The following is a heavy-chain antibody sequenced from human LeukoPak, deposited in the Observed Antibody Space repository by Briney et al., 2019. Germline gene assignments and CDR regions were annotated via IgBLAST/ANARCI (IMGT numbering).Heavy chain of an antibody. CDR3: ARAGASGWYAAGWFDP. CDR1: GFPFNNYW. Sequence: GGSLRLSCAASGFPFNNYWIHWVRQAPGKGLMWVSSINTDGRTTRYAASVQGRFTISRDNAKNTLSLKMNSLRDDDTAVYYCARAGASGWYAAGWFDPWGQGTLVTVSS. J-gene: IGHJ5*02. V-gene: IGHV3-74*01. CDR2: INTDGRTT. D-gene: IGHD6-19*01.